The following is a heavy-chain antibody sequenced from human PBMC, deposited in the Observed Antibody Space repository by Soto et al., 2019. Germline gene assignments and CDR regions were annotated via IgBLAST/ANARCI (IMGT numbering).Heavy chain of an antibody. CDR2: IKSKTDGGTA. D-gene: IGHD3-9*01. Sequence: GGSLRLSCVASGFNLSHPWMTWVRQAAGKGLEWVGRIKSKTDGGTADYAAPVKGRATISRDDSKNTVYLQMNSLKTEDAAVYYCTTGIYYDILTGYHNVAYWGQGALVTVSS. CDR3: TTGIYYDILTGYHNVAY. V-gene: IGHV3-15*01. J-gene: IGHJ4*02. CDR1: GFNLSHPW.